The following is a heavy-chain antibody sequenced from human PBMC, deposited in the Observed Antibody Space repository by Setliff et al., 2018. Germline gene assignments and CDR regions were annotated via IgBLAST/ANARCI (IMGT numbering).Heavy chain of an antibody. CDR3: ASSPGYSSGWYEG. CDR2: IYHSGST. J-gene: IGHJ4*02. Sequence: PSETLSLTCTVSGYSISSGYYWGWIRQPPGKGLERIGSIYHSGSTYYNPSLKSRVTISVDTSKNQFSLKLSSVTAADTAVYYCASSPGYSSGWYEGWGQGTLVTVSS. CDR1: GYSISSGYY. D-gene: IGHD6-19*01. V-gene: IGHV4-38-2*02.